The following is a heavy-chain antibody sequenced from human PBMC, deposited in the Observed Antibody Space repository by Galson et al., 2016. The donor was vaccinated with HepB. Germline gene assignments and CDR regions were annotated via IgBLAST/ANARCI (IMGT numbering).Heavy chain of an antibody. CDR1: GDSVSSNSAA. Sequence: CAISGDSVSSNSAAWNWIRQSPSRGLEWLGRTCYRSKWYNEYAVSVKSRITINPDTSKNQFSLQLNSVTPEDTAVYYCARDLREALAGTGYYYYGLDVWGRGILVTVSS. V-gene: IGHV6-1*01. CDR2: TCYRSKWYN. J-gene: IGHJ6*02. D-gene: IGHD6-19*01. CDR3: ARDLREALAGTGYYYYGLDV.